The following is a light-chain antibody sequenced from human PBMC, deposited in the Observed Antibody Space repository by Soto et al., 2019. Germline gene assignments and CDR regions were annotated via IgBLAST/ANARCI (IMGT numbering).Light chain of an antibody. CDR2: AAS. J-gene: IGKJ1*01. CDR1: QGISNY. CDR3: QQYTNTNNPWM. V-gene: IGKV1-9*01. Sequence: IHLTQAPSSLSASLGDRVTITCRAVQGISNYLAWYQQKPGKVPKLLIYAASTLQSGVASRFSGSGSGTEFTLIISGLQPDDSATYYCQQYTNTNNPWMFGQRTKVDIK.